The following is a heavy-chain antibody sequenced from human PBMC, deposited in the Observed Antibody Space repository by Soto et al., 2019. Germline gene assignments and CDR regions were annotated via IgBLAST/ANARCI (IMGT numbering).Heavy chain of an antibody. CDR2: IYYSGST. V-gene: IGHV4-39*01. J-gene: IGHJ4*02. CDR1: GGSISSSSYY. Sequence: QLQLQESGPGLVKPSETLSLTCTVSGGSISSSSYYWGWIRQPPGKGLEWIGSIYYSGSTYYNPSLKSRVTISVDTSKNQFSLKLSSVTAADTAVYYCARINCGGDCYPDYWGQGTLVTVSS. D-gene: IGHD2-21*02. CDR3: ARINCGGDCYPDY.